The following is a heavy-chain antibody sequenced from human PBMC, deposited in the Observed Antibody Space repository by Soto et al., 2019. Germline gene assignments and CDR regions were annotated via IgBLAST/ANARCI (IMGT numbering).Heavy chain of an antibody. CDR2: ISKSGSTL. CDR1: GFTSSNYD. CDR3: PREAASYFDH. D-gene: IGHD2-15*01. Sequence: GGSLRLSCAASGFTSSNYDMICVRQAPGKGLEWISYISKSGSTLLNADSVKGRFTISRGDAQHSLYLQMNSPRAEDTAVYYCPREAASYFDHCGQGPLVIVYS. J-gene: IGHJ4*02. V-gene: IGHV3-48*03.